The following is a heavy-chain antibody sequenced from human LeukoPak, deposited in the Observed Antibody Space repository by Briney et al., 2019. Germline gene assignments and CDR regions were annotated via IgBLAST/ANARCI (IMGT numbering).Heavy chain of an antibody. CDR1: GGSFSGYY. Sequence: SETLSLTCAVYGGSFSGYYWSWIRQPPGKGLEWIGEINHSGSTNYNPSLKSRVAISVDTSKNQFSLKLSSVTAADTAVYYCARGSAGYRYWGQGTLVTVSS. CDR3: ARGSAGYRY. J-gene: IGHJ4*02. V-gene: IGHV4-34*01. CDR2: INHSGST. D-gene: IGHD5-12*01.